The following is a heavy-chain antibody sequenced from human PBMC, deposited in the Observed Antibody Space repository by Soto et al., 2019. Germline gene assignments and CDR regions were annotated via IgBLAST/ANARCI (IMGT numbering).Heavy chain of an antibody. J-gene: IGHJ3*02. CDR3: AEVAEYVQVVLIVPSDAFDI. CDR1: GFTFSSYA. Sequence: EVQLLESGGGLVQPGGSLRLSCAASGFTFSSYAMSWVRQAPGKGLEWVSAISGSGGSTYYADSVKGRFTISRDNSKNTLDLQMDSRRAGDMAVYYCAEVAEYVQVVLIVPSDAFDIWGQGTMVTVSS. CDR2: ISGSGGST. D-gene: IGHD2-21*01. V-gene: IGHV3-23*01.